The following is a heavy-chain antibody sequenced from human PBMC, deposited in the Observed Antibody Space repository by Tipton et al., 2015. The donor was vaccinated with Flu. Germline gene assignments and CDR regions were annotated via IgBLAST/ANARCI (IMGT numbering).Heavy chain of an antibody. CDR1: GFTVSSNY. V-gene: IGHV3-66*01. Sequence: SLRLSCAASGFTVSSNYMSWVRQAPGKGLEWVSVIYSGGSTYYADSVKGRFTISRDNSKNTLYLQMNSLRAEDTAVYYCARDVAAAGTDYFDYWGQGTLVTVSS. CDR3: ARDVAAAGTDYFDY. D-gene: IGHD6-13*01. CDR2: IYSGGST. J-gene: IGHJ4*02.